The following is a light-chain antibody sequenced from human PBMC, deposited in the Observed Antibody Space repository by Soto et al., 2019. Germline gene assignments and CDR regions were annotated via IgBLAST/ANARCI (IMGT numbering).Light chain of an antibody. J-gene: IGKJ1*01. CDR3: QQYNNWPPT. Sequence: EIVMTQSPVTLSVSPGERVTLSCRASQSVSSNLAWYQQKPGQAPSLLIYGAFTRATGIPARFSGTGSGTEFTLTISSLQYEDFAVYYCQQYNNWPPTFGQGTKVDIK. CDR1: QSVSSN. CDR2: GAF. V-gene: IGKV3-15*01.